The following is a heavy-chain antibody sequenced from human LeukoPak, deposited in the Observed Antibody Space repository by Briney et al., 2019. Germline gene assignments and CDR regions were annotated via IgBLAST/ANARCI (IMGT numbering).Heavy chain of an antibody. V-gene: IGHV3-74*01. J-gene: IGHJ4*01. CDR3: AGDYIWGRLF. CDR1: GFSLSDYR. Sequence: GGSLRLSCVGSGFSLSDYRMHWVRQTPGKGLMWVSRITSDGSTTWYADSVKGRFTVSRDNAKNTLFLEMNSLRDEDTAVYYCAGDYIWGRLFWGQGTLVTVSS. D-gene: IGHD3-16*01. CDR2: ITSDGSTT.